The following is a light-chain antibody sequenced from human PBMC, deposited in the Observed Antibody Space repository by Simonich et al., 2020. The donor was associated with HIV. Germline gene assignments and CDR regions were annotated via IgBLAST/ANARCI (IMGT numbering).Light chain of an antibody. J-gene: IGKJ2*01. CDR1: QSVLSSSNNKNS. Sequence: DIVMTQSPDSLAVSLGERATINCKSSQSVLSSSNNKNSLVWYQQKPGQPPKLRIYWASTRESGVPDRFSGSGSGTDFTLTISSLQAEDVAVYYCQQYYSTPYTFGQGTKLEIK. V-gene: IGKV4-1*01. CDR3: QQYYSTPYT. CDR2: WAS.